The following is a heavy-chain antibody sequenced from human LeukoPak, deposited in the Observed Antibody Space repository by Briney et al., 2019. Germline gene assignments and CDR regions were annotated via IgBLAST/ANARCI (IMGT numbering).Heavy chain of an antibody. V-gene: IGHV4-59*08. CDR3: ARGIYYGSGNDY. Sequence: SETLSLTCTVSDGSVSSYFWSWIRQPPGKGLEWIENIYNSGTTNYNPSLKSRVTISIDTSRNQFSLKLSSVTAADTAIYYCARGIYYGSGNDYWGQGTLVTVSS. J-gene: IGHJ4*02. D-gene: IGHD3-10*01. CDR2: IYNSGTT. CDR1: DGSVSSYF.